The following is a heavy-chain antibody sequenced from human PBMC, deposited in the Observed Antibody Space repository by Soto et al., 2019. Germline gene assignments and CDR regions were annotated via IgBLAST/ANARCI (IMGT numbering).Heavy chain of an antibody. CDR2: ISHSGST. J-gene: IGHJ1*01. CDR3: AIWYSSSSKYFHH. CDR1: GGSFSDYY. D-gene: IGHD6-13*01. V-gene: IGHV4-34*01. Sequence: PSETLSLTCGVYGGSFSDYYWSWIRQPPGKGLEWIGEISHSGSTNYNPSLKSRITISVDTSKNPFSLKLSSVTAADKAVYYCAIWYSSSSKYFHHWGQGTLVTVSS.